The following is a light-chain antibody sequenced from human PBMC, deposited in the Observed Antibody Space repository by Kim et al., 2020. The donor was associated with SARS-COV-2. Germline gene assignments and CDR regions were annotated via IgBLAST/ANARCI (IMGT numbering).Light chain of an antibody. CDR1: KLGDKY. Sequence: SYELTQPPSVSVSPGQTASITCSGDKLGDKYACWYQQKPGQSPVLVIYQDTKRPSGIPERFSGSNSGNTATLTISGTQATDEADYYCQAWDSSTKVFGTGTKVTVL. CDR2: QDT. J-gene: IGLJ1*01. V-gene: IGLV3-1*01. CDR3: QAWDSSTKV.